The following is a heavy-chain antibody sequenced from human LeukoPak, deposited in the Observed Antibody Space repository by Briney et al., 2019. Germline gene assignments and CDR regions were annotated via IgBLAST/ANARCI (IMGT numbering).Heavy chain of an antibody. J-gene: IGHJ4*02. CDR3: ARGGGLRYNSGWYWYFDY. CDR1: GGSISSRSYY. CDR2: IHYSGST. Sequence: SETLSLTCTVSGGSISSRSYYWGWIRQPPGKGLEWIGYIHYSGSTYYNPSLKSRVTISEDTSKDQFSLKVSTVTAADTAVYYCARGGGLRYNSGWYWYFDYWGQGTLVTVSS. D-gene: IGHD6-19*01. V-gene: IGHV4-39*01.